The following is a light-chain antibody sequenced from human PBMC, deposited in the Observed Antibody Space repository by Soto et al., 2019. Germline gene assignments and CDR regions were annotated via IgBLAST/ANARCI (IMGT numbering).Light chain of an antibody. V-gene: IGLV2-8*01. J-gene: IGLJ2*01. CDR1: SSDIGGYNY. CDR2: EVT. Sequence: QSALTQPASVSGSLGQSITISCTGTSSDIGGYNYVSWYQQHPDKAPKLMIHEVTKRPSGVPDRFSGSKSGNTASLTVSGLQGEDEADYYCSSYAGSNNLVFGGGTKLTVL. CDR3: SSYAGSNNLV.